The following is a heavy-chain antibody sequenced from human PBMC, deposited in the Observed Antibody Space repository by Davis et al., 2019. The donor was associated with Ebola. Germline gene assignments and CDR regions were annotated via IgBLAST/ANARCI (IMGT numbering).Heavy chain of an antibody. CDR2: ISGYNDNT. D-gene: IGHD2-15*01. CDR1: GYTFTGYY. J-gene: IGHJ4*02. V-gene: IGHV1-18*04. Sequence: ASVKVSCKASGYTFTGYYMHWVRQAPGQGLEWMGWISGYNDNTNAAQSFQDRVTMTKDTSTRTVYLHLTSLSPDDTAVYYCARVRSATYPGDYWGQGTLVTVSS. CDR3: ARVRSATYPGDY.